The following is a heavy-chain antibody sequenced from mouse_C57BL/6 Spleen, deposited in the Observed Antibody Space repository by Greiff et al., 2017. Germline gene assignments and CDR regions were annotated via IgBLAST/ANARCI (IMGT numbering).Heavy chain of an antibody. CDR2: ISYDGSN. J-gene: IGHJ2*01. CDR3: ARVVDDYDEGFDY. Sequence: EVKLQESGPGLVKPSQSLSLTCSVTGYSITSGYYWNWIRQFPGNKLEWMGYISYDGSNNYNPSLKNRISITRDTSKNQFFLKLNSVTTEDTATYYCARVVDDYDEGFDYWGQGTTLTVSS. CDR1: GYSITSGYY. V-gene: IGHV3-6*01. D-gene: IGHD2-4*01.